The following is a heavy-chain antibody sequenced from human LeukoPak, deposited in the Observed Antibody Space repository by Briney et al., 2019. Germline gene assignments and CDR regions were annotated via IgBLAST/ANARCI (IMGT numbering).Heavy chain of an antibody. CDR1: GFTFSNNW. Sequence: GGSLRLSCAASGFTFSNNWMSWVRQAPGKGLEWVANIKQDGSDKYYVDSVKGRFTISRDNSKNTLYLQMNSLRTEDTAVYYCAKSGNNRFDYWGQGTLVTVSS. CDR3: AKSGNNRFDY. J-gene: IGHJ4*02. CDR2: IKQDGSDK. D-gene: IGHD4-23*01. V-gene: IGHV3-7*03.